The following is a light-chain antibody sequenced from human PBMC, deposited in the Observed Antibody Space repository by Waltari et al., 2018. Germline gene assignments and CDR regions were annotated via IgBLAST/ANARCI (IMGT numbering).Light chain of an antibody. J-gene: IGLJ1*01. CDR2: ETT. CDR1: GLGNKY. CDR3: QVWDTSAYV. V-gene: IGLV3-1*01. Sequence: SYELTQSPAVSVSPGQTASITCSGDGLGNKYVSWYQKRPGQSPLLVIYETTKRPSGIPERFSVSHSGQTATLTISGTQPTDEGDYYCQVWDTSAYVFGSGTKVTVL.